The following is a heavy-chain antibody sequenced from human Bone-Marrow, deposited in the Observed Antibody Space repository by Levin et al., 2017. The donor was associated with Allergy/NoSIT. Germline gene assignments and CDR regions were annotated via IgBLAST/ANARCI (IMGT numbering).Heavy chain of an antibody. CDR2: ISYDGSDE. V-gene: IGHV3-30*03. D-gene: IGHD4-17*01. Sequence: LPGGSLRLSCAASGFPFRSFGMHWVRQIPGKGLEWVAVISYDGSDEYYADSMKGRFTISRDNSQNTLYLQLNSLRGEDTAVYYCAREFYGDLSSIYYYYMDVWGKGTTVVVSS. CDR1: GFPFRSFG. CDR3: AREFYGDLSSIYYYYMDV. J-gene: IGHJ6*03.